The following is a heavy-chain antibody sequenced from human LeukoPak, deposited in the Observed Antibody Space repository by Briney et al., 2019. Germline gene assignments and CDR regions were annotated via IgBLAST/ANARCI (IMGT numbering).Heavy chain of an antibody. J-gene: IGHJ5*02. CDR1: GYTFTSYA. D-gene: IGHD6-6*01. V-gene: IGHV7-4-1*02. Sequence: ASVKVSCKASGYTFTSYAMNWVRQAPGQGLEWMGWINTNTGNPTYAQGFIGRFVFSLDTSVSTAYLQISSLKAEDTAVYYCARDRPGLAARQYNWFDPWGQGTLVTVSS. CDR2: INTNTGNP. CDR3: ARDRPGLAARQYNWFDP.